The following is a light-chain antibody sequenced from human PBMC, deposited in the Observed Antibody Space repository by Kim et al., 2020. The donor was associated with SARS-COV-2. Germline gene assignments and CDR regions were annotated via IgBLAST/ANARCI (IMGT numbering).Light chain of an antibody. CDR1: QSVLYSSNNKNY. Sequence: DIVMTQSPDSLAVSLGERATINCKSSQSVLYSSNNKNYLAWYQQKPGQPPKLLIYWASIRESRVPDRFSGSGSGTDFTLTISSLQAEDVAVYYCQQYYSTPWTFGQGTKVDIK. J-gene: IGKJ1*01. V-gene: IGKV4-1*01. CDR3: QQYYSTPWT. CDR2: WAS.